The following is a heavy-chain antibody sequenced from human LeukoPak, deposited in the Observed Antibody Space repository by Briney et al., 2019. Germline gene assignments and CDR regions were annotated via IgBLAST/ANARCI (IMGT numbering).Heavy chain of an antibody. CDR2: ITRRSTTI. J-gene: IGHJ4*02. D-gene: IGHD2-15*01. Sequence: GGSLRLSCTASGFIFSNYTMNWVRQAPGKGLEWVSYITRRSTTIYYADSVKGRFTMSRGNAKNSLYLQMNSLRDEDTAVYYCATGGGGYWGQGTLVTVSS. V-gene: IGHV3-48*02. CDR1: GFIFSNYT. CDR3: ATGGGGY.